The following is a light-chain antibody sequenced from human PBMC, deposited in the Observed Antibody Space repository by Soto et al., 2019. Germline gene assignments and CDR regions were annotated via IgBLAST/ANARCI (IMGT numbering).Light chain of an antibody. CDR3: CSYAGNSLWV. J-gene: IGLJ3*02. CDR1: SSDVGGSNL. Sequence: QSALTQPRSVSGSPGQSVTISCTGTSSDVGGSNLVSWYQQHAGRAPKLVIYDVIKRPSGVPDRFSGSKSGNTASLTISGLQVEDEADYYCCSYAGNSLWVFGGGTKVNVL. CDR2: DVI. V-gene: IGLV2-11*01.